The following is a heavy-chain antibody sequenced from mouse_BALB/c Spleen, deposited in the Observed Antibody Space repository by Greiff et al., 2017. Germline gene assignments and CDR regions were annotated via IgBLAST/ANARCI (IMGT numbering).Heavy chain of an antibody. CDR3: EKLDYYSAMDY. CDR2: IHCSGST. CDR1: GYSITSGYS. Sequence: EVKLLESGPDLVKPSQSLSLTCTVTGYSITSGYSWHWIRQFPGNKLEWMGYIHCSGSTNYNPTLKSRISITRDTSKNQFYLQLNSVTTEDTATYYCEKLDYYSAMDYWGEGTSVTVSS. J-gene: IGHJ4*01. V-gene: IGHV3-1*02. D-gene: IGHD2-13*01.